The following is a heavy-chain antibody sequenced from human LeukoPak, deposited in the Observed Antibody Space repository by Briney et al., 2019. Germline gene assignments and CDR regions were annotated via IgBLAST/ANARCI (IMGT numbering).Heavy chain of an antibody. V-gene: IGHV1-18*01. CDR3: AKEPYFDFWSGYLAY. CDR1: GYTFTSYG. Sequence: GASVKVSCKASGYTFTSYGISWVRQAPGQGLEWMGWISAYNGNTNYAQKLQGRVTMTTDTSTSTAYMELRSLRSDDTAVYYCAKEPYFDFWSGYLAYWGQGTLVTVSS. J-gene: IGHJ4*02. D-gene: IGHD3-3*01. CDR2: ISAYNGNT.